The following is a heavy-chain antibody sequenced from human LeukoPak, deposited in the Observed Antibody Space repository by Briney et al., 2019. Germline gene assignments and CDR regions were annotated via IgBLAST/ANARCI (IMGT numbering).Heavy chain of an antibody. J-gene: IGHJ6*03. Sequence: PGESLKISCKGSGYSFTSYWIGWVRQMPGKGLEWMGIIYPGDSDTRYSPSFQGQVTTSVDKSISTAYLQWSSLKPSDTAMYYCARLAYCSNDVCYSNHYYSMDVWGKGTTVTVSS. CDR3: ARLAYCSNDVCYSNHYYSMDV. CDR1: GYSFTSYW. D-gene: IGHD2-8*01. CDR2: IYPGDSDT. V-gene: IGHV5-51*01.